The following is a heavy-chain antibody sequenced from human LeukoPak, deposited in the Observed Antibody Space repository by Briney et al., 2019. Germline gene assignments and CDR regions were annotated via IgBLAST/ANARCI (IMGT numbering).Heavy chain of an antibody. Sequence: GAAMKVSCKPSGYTFTGYYMYWVRQAPGQGLEWRGRTNPNTGGTNHAQKFQGRVTMTRDTSISTAYMELSSLRFDDTAVYYCARGNIFGVVIIGYHFDYWGQGTLVTVSS. J-gene: IGHJ4*02. V-gene: IGHV1-2*06. CDR3: ARGNIFGVVIIGYHFDY. CDR2: TNPNTGGT. CDR1: GYTFTGYY. D-gene: IGHD3-3*02.